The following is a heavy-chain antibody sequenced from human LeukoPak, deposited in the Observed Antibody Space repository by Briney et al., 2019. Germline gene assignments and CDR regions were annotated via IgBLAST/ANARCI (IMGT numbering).Heavy chain of an antibody. V-gene: IGHV3-53*01. J-gene: IGHJ6*02. D-gene: IGHD3-10*01. CDR3: ARERITMVRGVIRVRYYYYGMDV. CDR2: IYSGGST. Sequence: GGSLRLSCAASGFTVSSNYMSWVRQAPGKGLEWASVIYSGGSTYYADSVKGRFTISRDNSKNTLYLQMNSLRAEDTAVYYCARERITMVRGVIRVRYYYYGMDVWGQGTTVTVSS. CDR1: GFTVSSNY.